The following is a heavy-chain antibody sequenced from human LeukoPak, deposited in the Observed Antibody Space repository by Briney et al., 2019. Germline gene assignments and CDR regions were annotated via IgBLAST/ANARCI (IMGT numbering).Heavy chain of an antibody. CDR2: INPSGGST. CDR1: GYTFTSYY. Sequence: AASVKVSFKASGYTFTSYYMHWVRQAPGQGLEWMGIINPSGGSTSYAQKFQGRVTMTRDTSTSTVYMELSSLTSEDTAVYYCARGRGVVVPAAPTGDPFDIWGQGTMVTVSS. CDR3: ARGRGVVVPAAPTGDPFDI. D-gene: IGHD2-2*01. V-gene: IGHV1-46*01. J-gene: IGHJ3*02.